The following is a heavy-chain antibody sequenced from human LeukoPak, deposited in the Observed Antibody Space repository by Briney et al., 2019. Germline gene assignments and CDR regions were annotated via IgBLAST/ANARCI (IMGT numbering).Heavy chain of an antibody. J-gene: IGHJ3*02. D-gene: IGHD2-21*02. V-gene: IGHV1-69*04. CDR2: IIPILGIA. CDR1: GGTFSSYA. Sequence: SVKVSCKASGGTFSSYAISWVRQAPGQGLEWMGRIIPILGIANYAQKFQGRVTITADKSTSTAYMELSSLRSEDTAVFYCARDLLSGDWTWDIWGQGTMVTVSS. CDR3: ARDLLSGDWTWDI.